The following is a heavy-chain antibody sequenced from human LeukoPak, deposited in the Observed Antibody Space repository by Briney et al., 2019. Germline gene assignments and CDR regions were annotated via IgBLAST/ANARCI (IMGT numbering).Heavy chain of an antibody. Sequence: SETLSLTCAVSGGSISSSSYYWGWIRQPPGKGLEWIGYIYYSGSTNYNPSLKSRVTISVDTSKNQFSLKLSSVTAADTAVYYCARESLGEGIDYWGQGTLVTVSS. CDR3: ARESLGEGIDY. D-gene: IGHD7-27*01. J-gene: IGHJ4*02. CDR1: GGSISSSSYY. V-gene: IGHV4-61*01. CDR2: IYYSGST.